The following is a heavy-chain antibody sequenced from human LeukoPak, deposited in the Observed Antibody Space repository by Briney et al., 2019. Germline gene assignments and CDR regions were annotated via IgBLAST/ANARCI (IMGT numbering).Heavy chain of an antibody. V-gene: IGHV1-69*05. Sequence: SVKVSCKASGGTFSSYAINWVRQAPGQGLEWMGGIVPMLGTTNYAQRFQGRVTITTDESTSTGYMELSSLRSDDTAVYYCARGGSGTFWGFYDYWGQGSLVIVSS. J-gene: IGHJ4*02. CDR1: GGTFSSYA. D-gene: IGHD1-7*01. CDR2: IVPMLGTT. CDR3: ARGGSGTFWGFYDY.